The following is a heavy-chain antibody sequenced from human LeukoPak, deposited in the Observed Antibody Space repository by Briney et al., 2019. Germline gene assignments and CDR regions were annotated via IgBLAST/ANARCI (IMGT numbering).Heavy chain of an antibody. V-gene: IGHV3-11*06. CDR1: GFTFTDFY. CDR3: ARKTYYYDSGSYSKSYYFDY. CDR2: ISRSSTDT. D-gene: IGHD3-10*01. J-gene: IGHJ4*02. Sequence: AGSLRLSCAASGFTFTDFYMSWIRQAPAKRLEWLSDISRSSTDTNYADSVKGRFTISRDNAKNSLFLQLNSLRADDTAVYYCARKTYYYDSGSYSKSYYFDYWGEGPLVTVSS.